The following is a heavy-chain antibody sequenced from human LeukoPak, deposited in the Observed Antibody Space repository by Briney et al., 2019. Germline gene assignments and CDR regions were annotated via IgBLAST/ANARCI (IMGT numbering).Heavy chain of an antibody. D-gene: IGHD3-10*01. Sequence: SETLSLTCTVSGGSISSYYWSWIRQPPGKGLEWIGYIYYSGSTNYNPSLKSRVTISVDTSKNQFSLKLSSVTAADTAVYYCARAPTYGSGGYGDYWGQGTLVTVSS. CDR3: ARAPTYGSGGYGDY. CDR2: IYYSGST. V-gene: IGHV4-59*01. J-gene: IGHJ4*02. CDR1: GGSISSYY.